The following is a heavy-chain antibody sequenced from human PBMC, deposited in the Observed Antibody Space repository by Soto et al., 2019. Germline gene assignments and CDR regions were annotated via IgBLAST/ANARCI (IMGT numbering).Heavy chain of an antibody. CDR3: ASSRVGATRSDYYFDY. V-gene: IGHV1-69*13. Sequence: SVKVSCKASGGTFSSYAISWVRQAPGQGLEWMGGIIPIFGTANYAQKFQGRVTITADESTSTAYMELSSLRSEDTAVYYCASSRVGATRSDYYFDYWGQGTLVTVYS. CDR1: GGTFSSYA. CDR2: IIPIFGTA. J-gene: IGHJ4*02. D-gene: IGHD1-26*01.